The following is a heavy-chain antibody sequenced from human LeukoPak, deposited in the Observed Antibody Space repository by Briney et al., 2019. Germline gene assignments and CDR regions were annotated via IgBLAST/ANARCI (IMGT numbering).Heavy chain of an antibody. D-gene: IGHD3-3*02. J-gene: IGHJ4*02. CDR1: GFTFSSYG. Sequence: GGSLRLTCAASGFTFSSYGMHWVRQAPCKGLEWVAVIWYDGSNKYYADSVKGGFTISRDNSKNTLYLQMNSLRAEDTAVYYCAKDTAIFGVVIDTYFDYWGQGTLVTVSS. V-gene: IGHV3-33*06. CDR2: IWYDGSNK. CDR3: AKDTAIFGVVIDTYFDY.